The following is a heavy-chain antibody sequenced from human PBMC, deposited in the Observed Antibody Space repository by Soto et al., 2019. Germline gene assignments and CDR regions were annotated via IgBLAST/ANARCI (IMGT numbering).Heavy chain of an antibody. CDR3: ATLPYYDSSGIDDY. CDR2: IYYSGST. D-gene: IGHD3-22*01. CDR1: GGSISSGGYY. V-gene: IGHV4-31*03. J-gene: IGHJ4*02. Sequence: LSLTCTVSGGSISSGGYYWSWIRQHPGKGLEWIGYIYYSGSTYYNPSLKSRVTISVDTSKNQFSLKLSSVTAADTAVYYRATLPYYDSSGIDDYWGQGTLVTVSS.